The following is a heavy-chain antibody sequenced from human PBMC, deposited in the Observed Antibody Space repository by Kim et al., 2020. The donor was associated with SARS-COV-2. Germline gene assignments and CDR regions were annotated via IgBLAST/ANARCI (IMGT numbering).Heavy chain of an antibody. V-gene: IGHV1-2*02. CDR2: MNPNSGAT. CDR3: ATPADWSRDLSYFYYMDV. J-gene: IGHJ6*03. CDR1: GYTFGGFY. D-gene: IGHD1-1*01. Sequence: ASVKVSCEASGYTFGGFYFHWVRQAPGQGLEWVGWMNPNSGATNYAQKFQGRVTVTRGTSIRTAYLVLTRLRSDDTAVYYCATPADWSRDLSYFYYMDVW.